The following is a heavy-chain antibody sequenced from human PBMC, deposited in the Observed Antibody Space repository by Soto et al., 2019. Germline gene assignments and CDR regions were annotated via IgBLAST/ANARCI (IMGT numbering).Heavy chain of an antibody. V-gene: IGHV4-31*03. CDR3: ARAPYCSGGSCYLGGAFDI. D-gene: IGHD2-15*01. J-gene: IGHJ3*02. CDR1: GGSISSGGYY. Sequence: QVQLQESGPGLVKPSQTLSLTCTVSGGSISSGGYYWSWIRQHPGKGLEWIGYIYYSGSTYYNPSLKNRVTITVDTTKHQSSLKLSSVTATYTAVYYCARAPYCSGGSCYLGGAFDIWGQGTMVTVSS. CDR2: IYYSGST.